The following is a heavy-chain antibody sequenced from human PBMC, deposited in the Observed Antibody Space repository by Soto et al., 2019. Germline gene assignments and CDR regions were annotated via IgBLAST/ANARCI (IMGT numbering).Heavy chain of an antibody. V-gene: IGHV4-4*02. CDR3: ARDGGTLTDYGDYHYFDY. CDR1: GGSISSSNW. J-gene: IGHJ4*02. Sequence: SETLSLTCAVSGGSISSSNWWSWVRQPPGKGLEWIGEIYHSGSTNYNPSLKSRVTISVDKSKNQFSLKLSSVTAADTAVYYCARDGGTLTDYGDYHYFDYWGQGTLVTVSS. CDR2: IYHSGST. D-gene: IGHD4-17*01.